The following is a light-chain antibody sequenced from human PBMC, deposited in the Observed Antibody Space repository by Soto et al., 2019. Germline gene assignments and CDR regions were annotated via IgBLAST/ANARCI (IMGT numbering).Light chain of an antibody. V-gene: IGKV4-1*01. CDR2: WAS. Sequence: DIVMTQSPDSLAVSLGERATINCKSSQSVLYSSNNKNYLAWYQQKPGQPPQLLIYWASTRESGVPDRFGGSGSGTDFTLTVSSLQAEDVAVYYCQQYYSTPPTFGQGTKVVI. CDR3: QQYYSTPPT. J-gene: IGKJ1*01. CDR1: QSVLYSSNNKNY.